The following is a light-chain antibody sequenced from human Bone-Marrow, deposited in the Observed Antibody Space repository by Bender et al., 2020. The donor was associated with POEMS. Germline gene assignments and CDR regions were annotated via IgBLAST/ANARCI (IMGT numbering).Light chain of an antibody. Sequence: QSALTQPASVAGSPGQSITISCTGISSDVGSYNPVSWYQQHPGKAPKLMIFEASEGPSGVSNRFSASKSGNTASLTISGLQAEDEADYYCSSHTSSNILFGGGTMLTVL. J-gene: IGLJ2*01. V-gene: IGLV2-14*02. CDR3: SSHTSSNIL. CDR1: SSDVGSYNP. CDR2: EAS.